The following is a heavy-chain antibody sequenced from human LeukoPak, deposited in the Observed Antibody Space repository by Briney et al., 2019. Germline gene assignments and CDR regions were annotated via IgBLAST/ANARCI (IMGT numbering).Heavy chain of an antibody. CDR2: ISGSGGST. CDR1: GFTFSSYA. D-gene: IGHD3-3*01. CDR3: AKKGPDFWSGYFPFDY. V-gene: IGHV3-23*01. Sequence: GGSLRLSCAASGFTFSSYAMSWVRQAPGKALEWVSAISGSGGSTYYADSVKGRFTISRDNSKNTLYLQMNSLRAEDTAVYYCAKKGPDFWSGYFPFDYWGQGTLVTVSS. J-gene: IGHJ4*02.